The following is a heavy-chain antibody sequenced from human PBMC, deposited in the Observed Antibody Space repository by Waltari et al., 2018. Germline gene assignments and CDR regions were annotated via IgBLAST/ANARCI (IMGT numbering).Heavy chain of an antibody. V-gene: IGHV3-74*01. CDR2: IKSDGIST. CDR1: GFTFSSYW. D-gene: IGHD3-16*01. Sequence: EVQLVESGGGLVQPGGSLRLSCAVSGFTFSSYWMHWVRQAPGKGLAWVSRIKSDGISTSYADAVKGRFTISRDNAKNTLYLQMNSLRAEDTAVYYCARGGGPDYWGQGTLVTVSS. CDR3: ARGGGPDY. J-gene: IGHJ4*02.